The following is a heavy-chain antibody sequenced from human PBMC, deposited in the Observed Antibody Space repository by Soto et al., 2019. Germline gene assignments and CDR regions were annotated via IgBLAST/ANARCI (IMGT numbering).Heavy chain of an antibody. V-gene: IGHV3-15*01. CDR1: GFTFSNAW. CDR2: IKSKTDGGTT. D-gene: IGHD3-3*01. CDR3: TTVYYDFWSGYHGHHVFDY. Sequence: GGSLRLSCAASGFTFSNAWMSWVRQAPGKGLEWVGRIKSKTDGGTTDYAAPVKGRFTISRDDSKNTLYLQMNSLKTEDTAVYYCTTVYYDFWSGYHGHHVFDYWGQGTLVTVSS. J-gene: IGHJ4*02.